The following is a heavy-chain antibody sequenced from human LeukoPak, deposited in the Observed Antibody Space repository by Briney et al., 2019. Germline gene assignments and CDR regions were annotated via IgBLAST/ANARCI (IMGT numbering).Heavy chain of an antibody. CDR2: IIPIFGTA. V-gene: IGHV1-69*13. D-gene: IGHD2-2*01. Sequence: ASVKVSCKASGGTFSSYAISWVRQAPGQGLEWMGGIIPIFGTANYAQKFQGRVTITADESTSTAYMELSSLRSEDTAVYYCARVVGYCSSTSCYPKDADYYYYGMDVWGQGTTVTVSS. CDR1: GGTFSSYA. CDR3: ARVVGYCSSTSCYPKDADYYYYGMDV. J-gene: IGHJ6*02.